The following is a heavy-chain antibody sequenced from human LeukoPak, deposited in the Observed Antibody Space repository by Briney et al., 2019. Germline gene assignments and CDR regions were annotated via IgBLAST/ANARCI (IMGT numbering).Heavy chain of an antibody. J-gene: IGHJ5*02. CDR2: MFPGGST. D-gene: IGHD3-22*01. Sequence: SETLSLTCTVSGGSITSSSYYWVWIRQPPGEGLEWIGSMFPGGSTYDNPSLKSRVTISGDTSKSQFSLKLSSVIATDTAVYYCARAFSSGYWFDPWGQGTLVTVSS. CDR1: GGSITSSSYY. V-gene: IGHV4-39*01. CDR3: ARAFSSGYWFDP.